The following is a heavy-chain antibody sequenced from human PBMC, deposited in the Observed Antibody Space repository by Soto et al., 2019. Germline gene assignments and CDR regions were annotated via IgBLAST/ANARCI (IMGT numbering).Heavy chain of an antibody. Sequence: GPSVKVSCKASGYTFTSYYMHWVRQAPGQGLEWMGIINPSGGSTSYAQKFQGRVTMTRDTSTSTVYMELSSLRSEDTAVYYCARGGLGWYGSSSGRYWGQGTLVTVSS. CDR1: GYTFTSYY. CDR3: ARGGLGWYGSSSGRY. CDR2: INPSGGST. V-gene: IGHV1-46*01. D-gene: IGHD6-6*01. J-gene: IGHJ4*02.